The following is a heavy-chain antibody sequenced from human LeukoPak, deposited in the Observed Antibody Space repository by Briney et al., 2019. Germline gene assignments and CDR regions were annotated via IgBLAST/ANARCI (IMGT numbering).Heavy chain of an antibody. CDR2: INHSGST. Sequence: GSLRLSCAASGFTFSSYWMSWVRQPPGKGLEWIGEINHSGSTNYNPSLKSRVTISVDTSRNQFSLKLSSVTAADTAVYYCAGNIVVVPAAPSDAFDIWGQGTMVTVSS. CDR3: AGNIVVVPAAPSDAFDI. J-gene: IGHJ3*02. CDR1: GFTFSSYW. V-gene: IGHV4-34*08. D-gene: IGHD2-2*01.